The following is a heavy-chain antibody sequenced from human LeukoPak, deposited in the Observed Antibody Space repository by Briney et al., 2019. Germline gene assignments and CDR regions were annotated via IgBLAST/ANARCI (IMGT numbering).Heavy chain of an antibody. CDR3: ARDRVDIVVVPAASPHYGMDV. V-gene: IGHV1-24*01. CDR1: GYTLTELS. J-gene: IGHJ6*02. Sequence: ASVKVSCKVSGYTLTELSMHWVRQAPGKGLEWMGGFDPEDGETIYAQKFQGRVTITADESTSTAYMELSSLRSEDTAVYYCARDRVDIVVVPAASPHYGMDVWGQGTTVTVSS. D-gene: IGHD2-2*01. CDR2: FDPEDGET.